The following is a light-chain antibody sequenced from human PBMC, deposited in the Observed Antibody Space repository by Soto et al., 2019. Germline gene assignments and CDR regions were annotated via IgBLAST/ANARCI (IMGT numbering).Light chain of an antibody. CDR2: WAY. CDR1: QSVLYTLNKRNY. CDR3: QQYYTTPTIT. J-gene: IGKJ5*01. Sequence: DIVMTQSPDSLAMSLGERATINCKSSQSVLYTLNKRNYLSWYQQKPGQRPKLLIYWAYTRDSGVPDRFSGSGSGTEFTLTISSLQAEDAAVYYCQQYYTTPTITFGQGTRLEIK. V-gene: IGKV4-1*01.